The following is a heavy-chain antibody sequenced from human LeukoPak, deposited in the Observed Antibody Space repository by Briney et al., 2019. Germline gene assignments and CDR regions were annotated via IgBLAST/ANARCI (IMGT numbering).Heavy chain of an antibody. J-gene: IGHJ6*02. Sequence: GGSLRLSCAASGFTFNSYGMHWVRQAPGKGLEWMAVISYDGPNKYYADSVKGRFTISRDNSKNTLYLQMNSLTAEDTAVYYCARVVAGSVYNSGMDVWGQGTTVTVSS. V-gene: IGHV3-30*03. D-gene: IGHD3-10*01. CDR2: ISYDGPNK. CDR3: ARVVAGSVYNSGMDV. CDR1: GFTFNSYG.